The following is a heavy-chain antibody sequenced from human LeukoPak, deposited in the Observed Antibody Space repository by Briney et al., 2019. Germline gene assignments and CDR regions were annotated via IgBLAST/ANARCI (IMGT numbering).Heavy chain of an antibody. V-gene: IGHV1-69*13. J-gene: IGHJ4*02. CDR1: GGTFSSYA. Sequence: GASVKVSCKASGGTFSSYAISWVRQAPGQGLEWMGGIIPMFGTANYAQKFQGRVTITADESTSTAYMELSSLRSEDTAVYYCARMEMATAIFDYWGQGTLVTVSS. D-gene: IGHD5-24*01. CDR3: ARMEMATAIFDY. CDR2: IIPMFGTA.